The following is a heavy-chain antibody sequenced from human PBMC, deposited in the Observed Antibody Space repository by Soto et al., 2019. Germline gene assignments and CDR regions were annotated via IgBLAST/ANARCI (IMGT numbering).Heavy chain of an antibody. CDR1: GGTFSIYA. Sequence: GASVKVSCKASGGTFSIYAISWVRQAPGQGLEWMGGIIPIFGTANYAQKFQGRVTITADESTSTAYMELSSLRSEDTAVYYCARDSGRLCGGDCYNHYYYCMDVWGQGTTVTVSS. CDR3: ARDSGRLCGGDCYNHYYYCMDV. J-gene: IGHJ6*02. V-gene: IGHV1-69*13. D-gene: IGHD2-21*02. CDR2: IIPIFGTA.